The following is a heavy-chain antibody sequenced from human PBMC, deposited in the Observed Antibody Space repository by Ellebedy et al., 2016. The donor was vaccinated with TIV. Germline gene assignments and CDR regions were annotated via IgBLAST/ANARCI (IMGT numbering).Heavy chain of an antibody. V-gene: IGHV4-39*07. D-gene: IGHD6-6*01. Sequence: SETLSLTCTVSGGSMTRSSYYWAWIRQPPGKGLEWIGSIYYSGTTYYNPSLKSRVTISVDTSKTQFYLKLSSVTAADTDVDFCAAALGSSSKSYGMEVWGQGTTVTVSS. CDR3: AAALGSSSKSYGMEV. CDR2: IYYSGTT. J-gene: IGHJ6*02. CDR1: GGSMTRSSYY.